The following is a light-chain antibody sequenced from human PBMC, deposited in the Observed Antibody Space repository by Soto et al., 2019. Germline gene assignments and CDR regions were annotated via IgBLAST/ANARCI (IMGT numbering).Light chain of an antibody. J-gene: IGLJ1*01. CDR3: CSYADSSTYV. CDR1: SSDVGSYNL. V-gene: IGLV2-23*02. CDR2: EVS. Sequence: QSVLTQPASVSGSPGQSITISCTGTSSDVGSYNLVSWYQQHPGKAPKLMIYEVSKRPSGVSNRFSASKSGNTASLTISGLQAEDEADYYCCSYADSSTYVFGTGTQLTVL.